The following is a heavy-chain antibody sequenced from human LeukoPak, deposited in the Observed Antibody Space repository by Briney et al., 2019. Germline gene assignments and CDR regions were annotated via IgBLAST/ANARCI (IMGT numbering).Heavy chain of an antibody. D-gene: IGHD3-9*01. J-gene: IGHJ3*02. CDR2: IYYSGST. CDR3: ARVRGYDILTGYAFDI. Sequence: PSETLSLTCTVSGGSISSYYWSWIRQAPGKGLEWIGYIYYSGSTNYNPSLKSRVTISVDTSKNQFSLKLSSVTAADTAVYYCARVRGYDILTGYAFDIWGQGTMVTVSS. V-gene: IGHV4-59*01. CDR1: GGSISSYY.